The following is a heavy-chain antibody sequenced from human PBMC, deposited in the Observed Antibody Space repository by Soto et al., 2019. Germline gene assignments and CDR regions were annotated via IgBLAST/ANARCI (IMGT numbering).Heavy chain of an antibody. V-gene: IGHV1-69*06. D-gene: IGHD6-6*01. CDR3: ARWEAARLGYYYYGMDV. J-gene: IGHJ6*02. Sequence: VASVKVSCKASGGTFSSYAISWVRQAPGQGLEWMGGIIPIFGTANYAQKFQGRVTITADKSTSTAYMELSSLRSEDTAVYYCARWEAARLGYYYYGMDVWGQGTTVTVSS. CDR2: IIPIFGTA. CDR1: GGTFSSYA.